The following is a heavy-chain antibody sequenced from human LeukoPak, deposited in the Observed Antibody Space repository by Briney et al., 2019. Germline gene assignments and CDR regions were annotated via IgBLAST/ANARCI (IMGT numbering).Heavy chain of an antibody. CDR3: ARRSDSGSDDGEDYFDY. CDR1: GGSIYSTTFY. D-gene: IGHD1-26*01. J-gene: IGHJ4*02. V-gene: IGHV4-39*01. Sequence: SETLSLTCTVSGGSIYSTTFYWGWIRQPPGKGLEWIGSMYYDGSTYHNSSLKSRVTISVDTSNNHFSLKLTSVTAADTAVYFCARRSDSGSDDGEDYFDYWGQGTLVTVSS. CDR2: MYYDGST.